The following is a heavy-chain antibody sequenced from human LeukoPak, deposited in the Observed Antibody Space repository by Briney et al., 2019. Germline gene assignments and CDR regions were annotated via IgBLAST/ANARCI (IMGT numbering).Heavy chain of an antibody. Sequence: GASVKVSCKASGGTFSSYAISWVRQAPGQGLEWMGGIIPIFGTANYAQKFQGRVTITTDESTSTAYMELSSLRSEDTAVYYCARSPDRNYYDSSGYAAAFDIWGQGTMVTVSS. D-gene: IGHD3-22*01. CDR1: GGTFSSYA. V-gene: IGHV1-69*05. CDR3: ARSPDRNYYDSSGYAAAFDI. J-gene: IGHJ3*02. CDR2: IIPIFGTA.